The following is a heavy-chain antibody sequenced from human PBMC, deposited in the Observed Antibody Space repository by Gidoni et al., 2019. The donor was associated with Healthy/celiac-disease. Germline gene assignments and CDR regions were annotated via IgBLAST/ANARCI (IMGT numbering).Heavy chain of an antibody. CDR3: ASPRDCSSTSCYYYYMDV. D-gene: IGHD2-2*01. V-gene: IGHV1-69*06. CDR1: GGTFSSYA. J-gene: IGHJ6*03. CDR2: IIPIFGTA. Sequence: QVQLVQSGAEVKKPGSSVKVSCKASGGTFSSYAISWVRQAPGQGLEWMGGIIPIFGTANYAQKFQGRVTITADKSTSTAYMELSSLRSEDTAVYYCASPRDCSSTSCYYYYMDVWGKGTTVTVSS.